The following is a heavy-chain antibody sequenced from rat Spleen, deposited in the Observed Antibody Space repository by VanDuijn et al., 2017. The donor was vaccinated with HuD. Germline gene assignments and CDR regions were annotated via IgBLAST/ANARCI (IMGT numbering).Heavy chain of an antibody. V-gene: IGHV5-19*01. D-gene: IGHD1-4*01. CDR1: GFTFSDYA. CDR3: TTPGTLFDY. Sequence: EVQLVESGGDLVQPGRSLKLSCAASGFTFSDYAMAWVRQAPTKGLEWVATISPSGGSTYYRDSVKGRFTISRDNAKSTLYLQMNSLRSEDTATYYCTTPGTLFDYWGQGVMVTVSS. J-gene: IGHJ2*01. CDR2: ISPSGGST.